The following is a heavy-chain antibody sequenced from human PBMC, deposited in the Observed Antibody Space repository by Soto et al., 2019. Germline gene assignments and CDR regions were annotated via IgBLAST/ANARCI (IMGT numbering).Heavy chain of an antibody. J-gene: IGHJ4*02. Sequence: SETLSLTCAVYGGSFSGYYWSWIRQPPGKGLEWIGEINHSGSTNYNPSLKSRVTISVDTSKNQFSLKLGSVTAADTAVYYCARGGGRGYSGYEMYYFDYWGQGTLVTVSS. CDR3: ARGGGRGYSGYEMYYFDY. CDR1: GGSFSGYY. D-gene: IGHD5-12*01. CDR2: INHSGST. V-gene: IGHV4-34*01.